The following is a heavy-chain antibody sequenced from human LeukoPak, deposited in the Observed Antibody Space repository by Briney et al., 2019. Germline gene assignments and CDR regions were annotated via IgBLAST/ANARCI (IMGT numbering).Heavy chain of an antibody. J-gene: IGHJ4*02. D-gene: IGHD1-14*01. CDR3: ARVEGLGGRKIDY. CDR2: IYHSGST. V-gene: IGHV4-4*02. CDR1: GGSIRSSNW. Sequence: NPSGTLSLTCAVSGGSIRSSNWWSWVRQPPGKGLEWIGEIYHSGSTNYNPSLKSRVTISVDKSENQFSLKLSSVTAADTAVYYCARVEGLGGRKIDYWGQGTLVTVSS.